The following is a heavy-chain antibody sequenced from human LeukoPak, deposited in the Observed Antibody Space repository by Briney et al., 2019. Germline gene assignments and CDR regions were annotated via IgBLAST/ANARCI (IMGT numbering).Heavy chain of an antibody. Sequence: SETLSLTCTVSGGSISSYYWSWIRQPPGKGLEWIGYIYYSGSTNYNPSLKSRVTISVDTSKNQFSLKLSSVTAADTAVYYCARQIPTQDGMDVWGQGTTVTVSS. CDR1: GGSISSYY. V-gene: IGHV4-59*01. CDR3: ARQIPTQDGMDV. CDR2: IYYSGST. J-gene: IGHJ6*02.